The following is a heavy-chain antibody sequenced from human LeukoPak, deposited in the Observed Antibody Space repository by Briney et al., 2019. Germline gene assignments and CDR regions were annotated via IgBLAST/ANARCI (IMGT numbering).Heavy chain of an antibody. CDR1: GGSFSGYY. D-gene: IGHD6-13*01. V-gene: IGHV4-39*01. CDR3: ASPYSSSWYFDL. J-gene: IGHJ2*01. Sequence: PSETLSLTCAVYGGSFSGYYWGWIRQPPGKGLEWIGSIYYSGSTYYNPSLKSRVTISVDTSKNQFSLKLSSVTAADTAVYYCASPYSSSWYFDLWGRGTLVTVSS. CDR2: IYYSGST.